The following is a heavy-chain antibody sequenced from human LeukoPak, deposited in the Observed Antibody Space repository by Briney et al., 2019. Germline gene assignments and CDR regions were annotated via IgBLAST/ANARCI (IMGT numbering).Heavy chain of an antibody. CDR2: IYYSGST. V-gene: IGHV4-31*03. CDR3: ARQLYGMVDY. J-gene: IGHJ4*02. Sequence: SETLSLTCTVSGGSISSGGYYWSWIRQHPGEGLEWIGYIYYSGSTYYNPSLKSRVTISVDTSKNQFSLKLSSVTAADTAVYYCARQLYGMVDYWGQGTLVTVSS. D-gene: IGHD1-1*01. CDR1: GGSISSGGYY.